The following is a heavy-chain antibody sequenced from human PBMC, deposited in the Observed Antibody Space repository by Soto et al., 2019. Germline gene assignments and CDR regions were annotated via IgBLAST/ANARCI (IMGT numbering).Heavy chain of an antibody. CDR2: ISSSSSHI. CDR1: VFTFSSYS. D-gene: IGHD3-10*01. V-gene: IGHV3-21*01. Sequence: GGSLRLSCAASVFTFSSYSMNWVRQSPGKGLEWASSISSSSSHIYYADSVKGRFTISRDNAKNSLYLQMNSMRAEDTAVYYCARGFNDYYGSGSYYLLPDYWGQGTLVTVSS. J-gene: IGHJ4*02. CDR3: ARGFNDYYGSGSYYLLPDY.